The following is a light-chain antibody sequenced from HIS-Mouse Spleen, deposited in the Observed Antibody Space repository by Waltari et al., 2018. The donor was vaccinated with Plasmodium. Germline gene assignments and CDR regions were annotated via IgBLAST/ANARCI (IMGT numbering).Light chain of an antibody. CDR3: YSTDSSGNHRV. CDR1: ALPKKY. V-gene: IGLV3-10*01. Sequence: SYELTQPPSAPVSPGQTARITCSGDALPKKYASWYPQKSGQAPVLVIYEDSERPSGIPERFSGSSSGTMATLTISGAQVEDEADYYCYSTDSSGNHRVFGGGTKLTVL. J-gene: IGLJ3*02. CDR2: EDS.